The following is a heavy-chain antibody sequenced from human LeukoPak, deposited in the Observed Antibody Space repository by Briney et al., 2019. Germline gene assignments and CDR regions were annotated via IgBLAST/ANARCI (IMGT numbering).Heavy chain of an antibody. J-gene: IGHJ3*02. D-gene: IGHD2-15*01. CDR2: ISGSSSYI. Sequence: GGSLRLSCAASGFTFSSYSMNWVRQAPGKGLEWVSSISGSSSYIYYADSVKGRFTTSRDNAKNSMYLQMNSLRAEDTAVYYCARESAYCSGGSCNSRGAFDIWGQGTMVTVSS. V-gene: IGHV3-21*01. CDR1: GFTFSSYS. CDR3: ARESAYCSGGSCNSRGAFDI.